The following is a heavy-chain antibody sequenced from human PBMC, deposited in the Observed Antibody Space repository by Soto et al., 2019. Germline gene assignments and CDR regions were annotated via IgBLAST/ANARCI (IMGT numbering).Heavy chain of an antibody. CDR3: ARSFVVVTATDY. CDR1: GYTFTSYA. CDR2: INAGNGNT. D-gene: IGHD2-21*02. J-gene: IGHJ4*02. Sequence: QVQLVQSGAEEKKPGASVKVSCKASGYTFTSYAMHWVRQAPGQRLEGMGWINAGNGNTKYSQKFQGRVTITRDTSASTAYMELSSLRSEDTAVYYCARSFVVVTATDYWGQGTVVTVSS. V-gene: IGHV1-3*05.